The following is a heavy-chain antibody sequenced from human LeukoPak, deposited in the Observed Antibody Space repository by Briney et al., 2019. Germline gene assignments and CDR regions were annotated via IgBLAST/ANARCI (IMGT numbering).Heavy chain of an antibody. CDR1: GYSISSGYF. V-gene: IGHV4-38-2*02. CDR3: ARSSGSYYYPGGLFYYFDY. J-gene: IGHJ4*02. CDR2: IYHSGNT. Sequence: PSETLSLTCTVSGYSISSGYFWGWIRQPPGKGLEWIGSIYHSGNTYYNPSLKSRVTISVDTSKNQFSLKLSSVTAADTAVYYCARSSGSYYYPGGLFYYFDYWGQGTLVTVSS. D-gene: IGHD3-10*01.